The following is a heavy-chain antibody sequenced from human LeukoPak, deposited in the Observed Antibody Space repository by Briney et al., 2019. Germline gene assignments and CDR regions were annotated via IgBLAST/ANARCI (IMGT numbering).Heavy chain of an antibody. J-gene: IGHJ4*02. CDR3: ARRTYSNHFFDY. CDR1: GFTFSNYY. CDR2: ISGSGDSK. V-gene: IGHV3-11*01. Sequence: PGGSLRLSCATSGFTFSNYYMGWIRQAPGKGLEWVSDISGSGDSKFYADSVKGRLTISRDNAKNSLHLQMSSLRAEDTAVYYCARRTYSNHFFDYWGQGTLVTVSS. D-gene: IGHD4-11*01.